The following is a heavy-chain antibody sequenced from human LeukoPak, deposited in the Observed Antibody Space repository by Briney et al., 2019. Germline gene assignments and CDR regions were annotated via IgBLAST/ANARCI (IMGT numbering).Heavy chain of an antibody. CDR2: INPNSGGT. CDR1: GYTFTGYF. Sequence: ASVKVSCKASGYTFTGYFMHWVRQAPGQGLEWMGWINPNSGGTNYTQKFQGRVTLTRDTSISTAYMELSRLRSDDTAVYYCARDYGTTMTEGKIGLYWYFDLWGRGTLVTVSS. V-gene: IGHV1-2*02. J-gene: IGHJ2*01. CDR3: ARDYGTTMTEGKIGLYWYFDL. D-gene: IGHD4-17*01.